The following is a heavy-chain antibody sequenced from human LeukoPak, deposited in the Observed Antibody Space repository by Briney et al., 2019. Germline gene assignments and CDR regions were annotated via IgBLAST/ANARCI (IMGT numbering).Heavy chain of an antibody. V-gene: IGHV3-9*01. D-gene: IGHD6-13*01. J-gene: IGHJ4*02. CDR3: AKGRSSSWSFDY. Sequence: GRSLRLSCAASGFTFDDYAMHWVRQALGKGLEWVSGISWNSGSIGYADSVKGRFTISRDNAKNSLYLQMNSLRAEDTALYYCAKGRSSSWSFDYWGQGTLVTVSS. CDR2: ISWNSGSI. CDR1: GFTFDDYA.